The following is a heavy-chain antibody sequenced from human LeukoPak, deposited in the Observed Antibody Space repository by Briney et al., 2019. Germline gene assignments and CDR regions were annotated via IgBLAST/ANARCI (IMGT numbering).Heavy chain of an antibody. CDR1: GFTFSSYS. D-gene: IGHD5-24*01. V-gene: IGHV3-21*01. CDR3: ARVEEGGYNYLLYSRWYFDY. Sequence: PGGSLRLSCAASGFTFSSYSMNWVRQAPGKGLEWVSSISSSSSYIYYADSVKGRFTISRDNAKNSLYLQMNSLRAEDTAVYYCARVEEGGYNYLLYSRWYFDYWGQGTLVTVSS. J-gene: IGHJ4*02. CDR2: ISSSSSYI.